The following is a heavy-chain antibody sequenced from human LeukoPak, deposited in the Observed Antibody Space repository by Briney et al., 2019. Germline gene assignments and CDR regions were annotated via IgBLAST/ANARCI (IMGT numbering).Heavy chain of an antibody. V-gene: IGHV4-34*01. Sequence: SETLSLTCAVYGGSFSGYYWSWIRQPPGKGLEWIGEINHSGSTNYNPSLKSRVTISVDTSKNQFSLKLSSVTAADTAVYYCARGSRGYSYHNWFDPWGQGTLVTVSS. CDR2: INHSGST. D-gene: IGHD5-18*01. CDR3: ARGSRGYSYHNWFDP. J-gene: IGHJ5*02. CDR1: GGSFSGYY.